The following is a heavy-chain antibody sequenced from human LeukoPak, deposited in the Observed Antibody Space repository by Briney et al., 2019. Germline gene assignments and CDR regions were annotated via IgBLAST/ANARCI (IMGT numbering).Heavy chain of an antibody. CDR1: GGSISSSSYY. D-gene: IGHD3-3*01. CDR3: ASHTYYDFWSGYSAFDI. V-gene: IGHV4-39*01. Sequence: PSETLSLTCTVSGGSISSSSYYWGWIRQPPGKGLEWIGSIYYSGSTYYNPSLKSRVTISVDTSKNQFSLKLSSVTAADTAVYYCASHTYYDFWSGYSAFDIWGQGTMVTVSS. CDR2: IYYSGST. J-gene: IGHJ3*02.